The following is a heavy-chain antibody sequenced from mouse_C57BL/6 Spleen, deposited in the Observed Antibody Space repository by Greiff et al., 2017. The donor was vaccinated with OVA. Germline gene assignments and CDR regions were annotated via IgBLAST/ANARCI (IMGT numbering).Heavy chain of an antibody. V-gene: IGHV1-59*01. J-gene: IGHJ2*01. CDR2: IDPSDSYT. D-gene: IGHD3-1*01. CDR3: ARGGLPYYFDY. Sequence: VQLQQSGAELVRPGTSVKLSCKASGYTFTSYWMHWVKQRPGQGLEWIGVIDPSDSYTNYNQKFKGKATLTVDTSSSTAYMQLSSLTSEDSAVYYCARGGLPYYFDYWGQGTTLTVSS. CDR1: GYTFTSYW.